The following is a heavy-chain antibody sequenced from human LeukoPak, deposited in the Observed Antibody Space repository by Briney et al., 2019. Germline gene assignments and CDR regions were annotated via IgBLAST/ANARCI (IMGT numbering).Heavy chain of an antibody. Sequence: PSETLSLTCAVSGYSISTSYYWGWIRQPPGKGLEWIGSIYHSGNTYYNPSLKSRVTISVDTSKNQFSLKLNSVTAADTAVYYCARAGYGDSDFDYWGQGTLVTVSS. CDR1: GYSISTSYY. CDR2: IYHSGNT. D-gene: IGHD4-17*01. CDR3: ARAGYGDSDFDY. V-gene: IGHV4-38-2*01. J-gene: IGHJ4*02.